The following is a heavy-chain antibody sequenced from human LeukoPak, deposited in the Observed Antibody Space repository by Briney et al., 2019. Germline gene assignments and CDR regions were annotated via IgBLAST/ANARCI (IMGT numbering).Heavy chain of an antibody. V-gene: IGHV1-46*01. Sequence: ASVKVPCKASGYTFTSYYMHWVRQAPGQGLEWVGIINPSGGSTSYAQKFQGRVTMTRDTSTSTVYMELSSLRSEDTAVYYCARDKGDYDTSGSLFVFGGQGTLVTVSS. D-gene: IGHD3-22*01. J-gene: IGHJ4*02. CDR3: ARDKGDYDTSGSLFVF. CDR1: GYTFTSYY. CDR2: INPSGGST.